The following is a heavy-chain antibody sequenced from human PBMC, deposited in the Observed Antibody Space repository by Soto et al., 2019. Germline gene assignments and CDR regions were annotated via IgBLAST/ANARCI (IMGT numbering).Heavy chain of an antibody. CDR2: ISGSGSST. CDR1: GFTFSSYA. J-gene: IGHJ6*02. V-gene: IGHV3-23*01. Sequence: GGSLRLPCAGSGFTFSSYAMSWVRQAPGKGLEWVSGISGSGSSTYYADSVKGRFTISRDSSENTLYSQMNSLRDEDTAVYYCAKEGWDVWGQGTTVTVSS. CDR3: AKEGWDV.